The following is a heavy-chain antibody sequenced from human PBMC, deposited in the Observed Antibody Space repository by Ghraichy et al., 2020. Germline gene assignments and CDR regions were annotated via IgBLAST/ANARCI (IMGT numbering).Heavy chain of an antibody. J-gene: IGHJ4*02. D-gene: IGHD6-13*01. CDR2: IIPIFGTA. CDR1: GGTFSSYA. Sequence: SVKVSCKASGGTFSSYAISWVRQAPGQGLEWMGGIIPIFGTANYAQKFQGRVTITADESTSTAYMELSSLRSEDTAVYYCAICDSSRIGYYFDYWGQGTLVTVSS. V-gene: IGHV1-69*13. CDR3: AICDSSRIGYYFDY.